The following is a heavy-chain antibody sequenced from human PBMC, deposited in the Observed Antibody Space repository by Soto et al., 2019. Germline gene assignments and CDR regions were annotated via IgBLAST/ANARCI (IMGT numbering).Heavy chain of an antibody. CDR3: ARDSIMITFGGVIPSYYYSGMDV. CDR2: IYYSGST. Sequence: SETLSLTCTVSGGSISSGDYYWSWIRQPPGKGLEWIRYIYYSGSTYYNPSLKSRVTISVDTSKNQFSLKLSSVTAADTAVYYCARDSIMITFGGVIPSYYYSGMDVWGQGTTVTVAS. CDR1: GGSISSGDYY. J-gene: IGHJ6*02. D-gene: IGHD3-16*02. V-gene: IGHV4-30-4*01.